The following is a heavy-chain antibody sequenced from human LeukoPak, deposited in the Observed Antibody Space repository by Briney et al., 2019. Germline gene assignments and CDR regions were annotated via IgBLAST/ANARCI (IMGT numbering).Heavy chain of an antibody. J-gene: IGHJ6*02. D-gene: IGHD3-10*01. CDR3: AKEGFGEPPHYGMDV. CDR2: INGGGDST. CDR1: GFTFSNYA. V-gene: IGHV3-23*01. Sequence: GGSLRLSCAASGFTFSNYAMSWVRQAPGKGLQWVSSINGGGDSTYYADSVKGRFTISRHNSRNMLYLQMNSLRAEDTAVYSCAKEGFGEPPHYGMDVWGQETTVTISS.